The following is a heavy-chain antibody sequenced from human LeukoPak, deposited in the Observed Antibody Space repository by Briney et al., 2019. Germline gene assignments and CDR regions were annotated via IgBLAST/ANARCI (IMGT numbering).Heavy chain of an antibody. D-gene: IGHD3-16*01. Sequence: GGSLMHSWWGSGLRLRDFDIQKTSQAPGKGLEWISSISGRSSHVYYVDTVKGRLSISIDNAMKSVYLQMNSLGVDDTAVYYCGRAFPPVRTASAGDLWGQGALVTVSS. CDR1: GLRLRDFD. CDR3: GRAFPPVRTASAGDL. V-gene: IGHV3-21*01. CDR2: ISGRSSHV. J-gene: IGHJ4*02.